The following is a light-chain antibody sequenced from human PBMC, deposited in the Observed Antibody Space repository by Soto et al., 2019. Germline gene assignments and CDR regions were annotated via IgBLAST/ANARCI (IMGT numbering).Light chain of an antibody. CDR3: QQYYSYPRT. CDR1: QGISSY. CDR2: AAS. Sequence: AIRMTQSPSSLSASTGDRATITCRASQGISSYLAWYQQKPGKAPKLLIYAASTLQSGVPSRFSGSGSGTDFTLTISRLQSEDFATYYCQQYYSYPRTFGRGTRVDIK. J-gene: IGKJ3*01. V-gene: IGKV1-8*01.